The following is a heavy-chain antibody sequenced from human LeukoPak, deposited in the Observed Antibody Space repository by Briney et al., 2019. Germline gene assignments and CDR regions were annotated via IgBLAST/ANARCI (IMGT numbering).Heavy chain of an antibody. J-gene: IGHJ4*02. CDR3: ARDPGNPFDY. CDR2: IYHSGST. D-gene: IGHD4-23*01. Sequence: PSETLSLTCTVSGYSISSGYYWGWIRQPPGKGLEWIGSIYHSGSTYYNPSLKSRVTISVDTSKNQFSLKLSSVTAADTAVYYRARDPGNPFDYWGQGTLVTVSS. CDR1: GYSISSGYY. V-gene: IGHV4-38-2*02.